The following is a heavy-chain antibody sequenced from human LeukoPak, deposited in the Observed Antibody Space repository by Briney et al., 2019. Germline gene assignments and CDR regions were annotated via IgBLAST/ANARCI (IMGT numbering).Heavy chain of an antibody. CDR2: IYTSGST. CDR3: AKQQLVLGWFDP. J-gene: IGHJ5*02. CDR1: GGSISSYY. Sequence: SETLSLTCTVSGGSISSYYWSWNRQPAGKGLEWIGRIYTSGSTNYNPSLKSRVTMSVDTSKNQFSLKLSSVTAADTAVYYCAKQQLVLGWFDPWGQGTLVTVSS. D-gene: IGHD6-13*01. V-gene: IGHV4-4*07.